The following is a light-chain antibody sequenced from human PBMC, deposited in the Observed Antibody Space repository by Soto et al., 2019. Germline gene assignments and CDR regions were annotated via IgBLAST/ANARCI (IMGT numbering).Light chain of an antibody. J-gene: IGKJ1*01. CDR3: YQSYSHR. Sequence: IQMTKSPSSLSATVADRVTITCRASESISTYLNWYQVKPGEAPKILIFGASNLQSGVPSWFSGSGSGTEFTLTSVKLQPEEFSSYYCYQSYSHRFGQGTKVDIK. V-gene: IGKV1-39*01. CDR2: GAS. CDR1: ESISTY.